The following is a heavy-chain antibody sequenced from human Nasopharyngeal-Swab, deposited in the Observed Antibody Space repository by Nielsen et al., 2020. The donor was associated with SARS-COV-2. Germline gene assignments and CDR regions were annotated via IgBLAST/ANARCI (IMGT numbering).Heavy chain of an antibody. CDR1: GYTFTGHN. Sequence: ASVQVSCKASGYTFTGHNMHWVRQAPGQGLEWMAIFDPRGDSTSHAQKFQGRLTMTTDPTTSTVYMELSSLRAEDAAVYYCARDSDNWAIDYWGQGTLVTVSP. J-gene: IGHJ4*02. CDR3: ARDSDNWAIDY. D-gene: IGHD1-1*01. V-gene: IGHV1-46*01. CDR2: FDPRGDST.